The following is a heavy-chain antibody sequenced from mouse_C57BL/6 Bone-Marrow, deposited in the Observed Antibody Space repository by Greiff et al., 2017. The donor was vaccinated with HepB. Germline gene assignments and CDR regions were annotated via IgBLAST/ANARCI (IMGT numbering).Heavy chain of an antibody. CDR3: TVYDYDEYYYAMDY. CDR1: GFNIKDYY. D-gene: IGHD2-4*01. CDR2: IDPEDGDT. V-gene: IGHV14-1*01. J-gene: IGHJ4*01. Sequence: EVKLQESGAELVRPGASVKLSCTASGFNIKDYYMHWVKQRPEQGLEWIGRIDPEDGDTEYAPKFQGKATMTADTSSNTAYLQLSSLTSEDTAVYYCTVYDYDEYYYAMDYWGQGTSVTVSS.